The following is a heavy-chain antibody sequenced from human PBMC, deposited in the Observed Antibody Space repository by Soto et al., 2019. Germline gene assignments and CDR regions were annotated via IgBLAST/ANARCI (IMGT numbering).Heavy chain of an antibody. J-gene: IGHJ4*02. CDR1: ANSINNYY. CDR2: IYYTGST. CDR3: AKYRRTAAEGYTLDF. D-gene: IGHD6-13*01. Sequence: PSETLPLTCTASANSINNYYWSWIRKPPGKRLEWIRYIYYTGSTTYNPSLESRVTMSVDTSKNQFSLNLRSVNAADTAVYYCAKYRRTAAEGYTLDFWGRGTLVTVSS. V-gene: IGHV4-59*01.